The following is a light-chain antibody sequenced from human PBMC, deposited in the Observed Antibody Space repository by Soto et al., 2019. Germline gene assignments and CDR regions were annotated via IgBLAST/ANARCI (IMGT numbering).Light chain of an antibody. CDR1: SSNIGSNT. J-gene: IGLJ2*01. Sequence: QSVLTQPPSASGTPGQRVTISCSGSSSNIGSNTVNWYQQLPGTAPKLLIYSNNQRPSGVPDRFSGSKSGTSASLAISGLQSEDEAAYYCAAWDDRLNALVFGGGTKVTVL. CDR2: SNN. V-gene: IGLV1-44*01. CDR3: AAWDDRLNALV.